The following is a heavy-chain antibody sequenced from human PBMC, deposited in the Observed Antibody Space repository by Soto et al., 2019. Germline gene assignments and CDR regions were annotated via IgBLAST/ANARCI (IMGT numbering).Heavy chain of an antibody. D-gene: IGHD3-3*01. CDR2: INHSGST. Sequence: LSLTCAVYGGSFSGYYWSWIRQPPGKGLEWIGEINHSGSTNYNPSLKSRVTISVDTSKNQFSLKLSSVTAADTAVYYCARGPAYYDFWSGYYQQGGYYYGMDVWGQGTTVTVSS. CDR1: GGSFSGYY. J-gene: IGHJ6*02. V-gene: IGHV4-34*01. CDR3: ARGPAYYDFWSGYYQQGGYYYGMDV.